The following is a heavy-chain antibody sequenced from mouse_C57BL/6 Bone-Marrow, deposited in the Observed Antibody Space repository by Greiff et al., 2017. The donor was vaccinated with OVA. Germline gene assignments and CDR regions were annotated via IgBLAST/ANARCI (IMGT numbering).Heavy chain of an antibody. D-gene: IGHD2-2*01. CDR1: GYTFTDYN. CDR2: INPNNGGT. Sequence: EVQRVESGPELVKPGASVKMSCKASGYTFTDYNMHWVKQSHGKSLEWIGYINPNNGGTSYNQKFKGKATLTVNKSSSTAYMELRSLTSEDSAVYYCARPGLGFYFDYWGQGTTLTVSS. CDR3: ARPGLGFYFDY. V-gene: IGHV1-22*01. J-gene: IGHJ2*01.